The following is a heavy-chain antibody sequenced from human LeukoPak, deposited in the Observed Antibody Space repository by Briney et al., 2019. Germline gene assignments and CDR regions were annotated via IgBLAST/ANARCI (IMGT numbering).Heavy chain of an antibody. J-gene: IGHJ4*02. CDR2: IYYSGST. D-gene: IGHD2-2*01. Sequence: PPETLSLTCTVSGGSISSSSYYWGWIRQPPGKGLEWIGSIYYSGSTYYNPSLKSRVTISVDTSKNQFSLKLSSVTAADTAAYYCARDGLVVPAATEGFDYWGQGTLVTVSS. CDR1: GGSISSSSYY. CDR3: ARDGLVVPAATEGFDY. V-gene: IGHV4-39*07.